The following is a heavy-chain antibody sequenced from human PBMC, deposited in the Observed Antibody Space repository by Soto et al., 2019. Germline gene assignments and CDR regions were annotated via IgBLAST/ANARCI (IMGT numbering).Heavy chain of an antibody. CDR2: ISGSGAEI. D-gene: IGHD4-17*01. J-gene: IGHJ3*02. CDR3: AHPRGYGVFDAYDI. Sequence: GSLRLSCAASGFTFSTYAMSWVRQAPGKGLEWVSAISGSGAEIYYTDSVRGRFAISRDNSIDTLFLQMSHLKTEDTAVYYCAHPRGYGVFDAYDIWGQGTMVTVSS. V-gene: IGHV3-23*01. CDR1: GFTFSTYA.